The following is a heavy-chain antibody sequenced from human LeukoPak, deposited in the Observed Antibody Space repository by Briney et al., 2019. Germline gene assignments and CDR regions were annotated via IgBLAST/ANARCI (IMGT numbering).Heavy chain of an antibody. CDR3: AKGNDIGGYYYPHFDY. Sequence: GGSLRLSCEVSGFIFSNFWMSWVRQAPGKGLEWVAVISSDGNNKNYVDSVKGRFTFSRDNSKNTLYLQMYSLRAEDTAVYYCAKGNDIGGYYYPHFDYWGQGTLVTVSS. CDR2: ISSDGNNK. V-gene: IGHV3-30*18. J-gene: IGHJ4*02. CDR1: GFIFSNFW. D-gene: IGHD3-22*01.